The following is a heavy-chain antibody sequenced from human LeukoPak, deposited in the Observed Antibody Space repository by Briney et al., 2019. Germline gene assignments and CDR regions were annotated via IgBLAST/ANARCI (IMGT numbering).Heavy chain of an antibody. V-gene: IGHV1-2*02. J-gene: IGHJ4*02. D-gene: IGHD6-19*01. CDR3: ARDGAPSSVAVAGTSDY. CDR1: GYTFTGYY. Sequence: ASVKVSCKASGYTFTGYYMHWVRQAPGQGLEWMGWINPNSGGTNYAQKFQGRVTMTRDTSISTAYMELSRLRSDDTAVYYCARDGAPSSVAVAGTSDYWGQGTLVTVSS. CDR2: INPNSGGT.